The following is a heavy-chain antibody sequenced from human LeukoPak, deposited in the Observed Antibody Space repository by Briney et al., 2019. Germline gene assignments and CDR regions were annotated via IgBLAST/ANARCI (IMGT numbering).Heavy chain of an antibody. D-gene: IGHD3-22*01. J-gene: IGHJ5*02. Sequence: GASVKVSFKASGYTFTGYYMHWVRQAPGQGLEWMGWINPNSGGTNYAQKFQGRVTMTRDTSISTAYMELSRLRSDDTAVYYCARGDTYYYDTSGYNTWGQGTLVTVSS. V-gene: IGHV1-2*02. CDR2: INPNSGGT. CDR1: GYTFTGYY. CDR3: ARGDTYYYDTSGYNT.